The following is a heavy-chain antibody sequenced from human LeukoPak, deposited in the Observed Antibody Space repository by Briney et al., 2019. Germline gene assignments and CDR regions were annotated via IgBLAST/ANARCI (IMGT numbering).Heavy chain of an antibody. CDR3: ARAQYYYDSSGWYYFDY. Sequence: GGSLRLSCAASGFTFSSYSMSWVRQAPGKGLEWVSYISSSSSSIYYADSVKGRFTISRDNAKNSLYLQLNSLRDEDTAVYYCARAQYYYDSSGWYYFDYWGQGTLVTVSS. V-gene: IGHV3-48*02. J-gene: IGHJ4*02. D-gene: IGHD3-22*01. CDR2: ISSSSSSI. CDR1: GFTFSSYS.